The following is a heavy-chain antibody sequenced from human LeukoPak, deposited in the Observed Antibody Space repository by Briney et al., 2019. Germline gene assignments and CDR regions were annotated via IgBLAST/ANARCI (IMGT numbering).Heavy chain of an antibody. D-gene: IGHD2-21*02. CDR3: ARRDTVAYCGGDCYSGHFDY. V-gene: IGHV5-51*01. J-gene: IGHJ4*02. Sequence: GESLKISCKGSGYSFTSCWIGWVRQMPGKGLEWMGIIYPGDSDTRYSPSFQGQVTISADKSISTAYLQWSSLKASDTAMYYCARRDTVAYCGGDCYSGHFDYWGQGTLVTVSS. CDR2: IYPGDSDT. CDR1: GYSFTSCW.